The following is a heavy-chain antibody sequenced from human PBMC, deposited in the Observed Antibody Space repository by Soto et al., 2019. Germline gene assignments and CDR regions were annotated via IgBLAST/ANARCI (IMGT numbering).Heavy chain of an antibody. J-gene: IGHJ6*01. CDR3: AREPGRSATQWRVGQVAEGVYSTMEV. V-gene: IGHV1-69*06. Sequence: GASGKVSCKASGGTCSSYASSWVRLAPGQGLEWRGLSMPICDTAKYAQKFQGRVTSTSDKSTSKGYMEMSSMRSEDTVVYYCAREPGRSATQWRVGQVAEGVYSTMEVWGEGTTVTVCS. CDR1: GGTCSSYA. D-gene: IGHD2-15*01. CDR2: SMPICDTA.